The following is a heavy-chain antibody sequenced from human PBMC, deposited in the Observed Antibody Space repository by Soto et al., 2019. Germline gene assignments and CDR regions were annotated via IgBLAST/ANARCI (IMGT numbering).Heavy chain of an antibody. J-gene: IGHJ6*02. CDR3: ARDDRGGGYCSGGSCYYYYGMDV. D-gene: IGHD2-15*01. V-gene: IGHV3-48*03. CDR1: GFTFSSYE. Sequence: GSLRLSCAASGFTFSSYEMNWVRQAPGKGLEWVSYISSSGSTIYYADSVKGRFTISRDNAKNSLYLQMNSLRAEDTAVYYCARDDRGGGYCSGGSCYYYYGMDVWGQGTTVTVSS. CDR2: ISSSGSTI.